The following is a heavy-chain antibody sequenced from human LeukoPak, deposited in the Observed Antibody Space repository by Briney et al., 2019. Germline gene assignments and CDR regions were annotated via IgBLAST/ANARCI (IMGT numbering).Heavy chain of an antibody. CDR2: INSDGSST. CDR3: ASDSGWGTGFDD. D-gene: IGHD6-19*01. CDR1: GFTFKNYW. V-gene: IGHV3-74*01. J-gene: IGHJ4*02. Sequence: GGSLRLSCAASGFTFKNYWMHWVRQAPGKELVWVSRINSDGSSTNYADSVKGRFTISRDNAKNTLYLQMNSLRAEDTAVYYCASDSGWGTGFDDWGQGSLVTVSS.